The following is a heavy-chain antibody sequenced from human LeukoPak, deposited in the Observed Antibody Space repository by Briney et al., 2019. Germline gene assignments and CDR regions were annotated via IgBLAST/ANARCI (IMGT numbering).Heavy chain of an antibody. D-gene: IGHD5-12*01. Sequence: EASVKVSCKASGYTFTGYYMHWVRQAPGQGLEWMGWINPNSGGTNYAQKFQGRVTMTRDTSISTAYMELSRLRFDDTAVYYCARDRVWLRDMDVWGQGTTVTVSS. J-gene: IGHJ6*02. CDR3: ARDRVWLRDMDV. CDR1: GYTFTGYY. V-gene: IGHV1-2*02. CDR2: INPNSGGT.